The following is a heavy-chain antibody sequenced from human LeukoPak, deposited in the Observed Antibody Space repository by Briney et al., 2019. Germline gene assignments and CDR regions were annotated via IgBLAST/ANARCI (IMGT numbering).Heavy chain of an antibody. D-gene: IGHD5-24*01. CDR1: GGSFSGYY. J-gene: IGHJ3*02. Sequence: SETLSLTCAVYGGSFSGYYWSWIRQPPGKGLEWIGEINHSGSTNYNPSRKSRVTISVDTSKNQFSLNLSSVTAADTAVYYCARGAGSTISNDAFDIWGQGTMVTVSS. V-gene: IGHV4-34*01. CDR2: INHSGST. CDR3: ARGAGSTISNDAFDI.